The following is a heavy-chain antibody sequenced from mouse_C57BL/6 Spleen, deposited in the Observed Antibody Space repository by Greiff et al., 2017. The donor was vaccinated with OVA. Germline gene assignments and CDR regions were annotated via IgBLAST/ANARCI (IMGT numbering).Heavy chain of an antibody. J-gene: IGHJ4*01. CDR2: IYPGDGDT. CDR1: GYAFSSSW. D-gene: IGHD3-1*01. Sequence: QVQLQQSGPELVKPGASVKISCKASGYAFSSSWMIWVKQRPGKGLEWIGRIYPGDGDTNYNGKFKGKATLTADKSSSTAYMQLSSLTSEDSAVYFCARGGLGAMDYWGQGTSVTVSS. V-gene: IGHV1-82*01. CDR3: ARGGLGAMDY.